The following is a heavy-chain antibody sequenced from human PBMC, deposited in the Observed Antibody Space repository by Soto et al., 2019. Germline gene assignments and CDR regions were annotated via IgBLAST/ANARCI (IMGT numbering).Heavy chain of an antibody. Sequence: QVQLVQSGAEVKKPGSSVKVSCKASGGTFSSYAISWVRQAPEQGLEWMGGSIPIFGTANYAQKFQGRVTITADESTSTAYMELSSLRSEDTAVYYCAREGVPTGWAPYYFDYWGQGTLVTVSS. J-gene: IGHJ4*02. V-gene: IGHV1-69*01. D-gene: IGHD1-1*01. CDR3: AREGVPTGWAPYYFDY. CDR1: GGTFSSYA. CDR2: SIPIFGTA.